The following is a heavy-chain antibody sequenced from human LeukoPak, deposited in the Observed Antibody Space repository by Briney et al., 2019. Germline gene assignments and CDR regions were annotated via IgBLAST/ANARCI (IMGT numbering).Heavy chain of an antibody. CDR3: ARDRVFPTNNWFDP. J-gene: IGHJ5*02. CDR2: INPNSGVT. Sequence: ASVKVSCKASGYTFTGYLIHWVRQAPGQGLEWMGWINPNSGVTNYAQKFQGRVTMTRNTSLSAAYVELSSLKSDDTALYYCARDRVFPTNNWFDPWGQGTLVTVSS. CDR1: GYTFTGYL. V-gene: IGHV1-2*02.